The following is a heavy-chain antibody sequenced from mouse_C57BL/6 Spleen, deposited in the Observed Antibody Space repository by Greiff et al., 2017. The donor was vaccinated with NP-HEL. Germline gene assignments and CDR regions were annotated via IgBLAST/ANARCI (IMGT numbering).Heavy chain of an antibody. V-gene: IGHV1-53*01. CDR1: GYTFTSYW. Sequence: QLQQPGTELVKPGASVRLSCKASGYTFTSYWMHWVKQRPGHGLEWIGNINPSNGGTFYNEKFKSKATLTVDKSSSTAYMQLSSLTSEDSAVYYCARSGLRQAGDYWGQGTTLTVSS. CDR3: ARSGLRQAGDY. CDR2: INPSNGGT. J-gene: IGHJ2*01. D-gene: IGHD2-4*01.